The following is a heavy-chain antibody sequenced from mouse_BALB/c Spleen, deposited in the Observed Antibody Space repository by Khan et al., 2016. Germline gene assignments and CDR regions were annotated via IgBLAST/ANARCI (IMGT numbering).Heavy chain of an antibody. J-gene: IGHJ3*01. V-gene: IGHV3-2*02. CDR2: ISYSGST. CDR1: GYSITSDYA. Sequence: EVQLQESGPGLVKPSQSLSLTCTVTGYSITSDYAWNWIRQFPGNKLEWMGYISYSGSTSYNPSLKSRISITRDTSKNQFFLQLNSVTTEDTATYYCARRGTANWLAYWGEGTLVTVAA. D-gene: IGHD1-2*01. CDR3: ARRGTANWLAY.